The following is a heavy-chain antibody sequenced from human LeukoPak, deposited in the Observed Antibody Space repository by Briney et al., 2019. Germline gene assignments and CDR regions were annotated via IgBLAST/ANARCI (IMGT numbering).Heavy chain of an antibody. CDR2: IYYSGST. Sequence: PSQTLSLTCTVSGGSISSGGYYWSWIRQHPGKGLEWIGYIYYSGSTYYNPSLKSRATISVDTSKNQFSLKLSSVTAADTAVYYCARGHNFDWFDPWGQGTLVTVSS. CDR1: GGSISSGGYY. D-gene: IGHD1-1*01. CDR3: ARGHNFDWFDP. V-gene: IGHV4-31*03. J-gene: IGHJ5*02.